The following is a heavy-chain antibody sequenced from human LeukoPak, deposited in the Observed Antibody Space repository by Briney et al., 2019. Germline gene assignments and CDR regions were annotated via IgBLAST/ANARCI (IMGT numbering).Heavy chain of an antibody. D-gene: IGHD5-12*01. CDR3: ARGYGGYDLDY. CDR2: INAGDSNT. CDR1: GYTFTSYF. V-gene: IGHV1-3*01. Sequence: ASVKVSCKASGYTFTSYFMHWVRQAPGQRLEWMGWINAGDSNTKYSQKFQGRVTITRDTSASTAYMELSSLRSEHTAVYYCARGYGGYDLDYWGQGTLVTVSS. J-gene: IGHJ4*02.